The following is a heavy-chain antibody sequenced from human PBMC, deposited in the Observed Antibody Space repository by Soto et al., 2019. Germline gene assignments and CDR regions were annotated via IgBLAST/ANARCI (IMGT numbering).Heavy chain of an antibody. Sequence: ASVKVSCKASGGSFKSYAISWVRQAPGQGLEWMGWISAYNGNTNYAQKLQGRVTMTTDTSTSTAYMELRSLRSDDTAVYYCAAYGSASYRDFDYWGQGTLVTVSS. CDR2: ISAYNGNT. D-gene: IGHD3-10*01. CDR3: AAYGSASYRDFDY. CDR1: GGSFKSYA. V-gene: IGHV1-18*01. J-gene: IGHJ4*02.